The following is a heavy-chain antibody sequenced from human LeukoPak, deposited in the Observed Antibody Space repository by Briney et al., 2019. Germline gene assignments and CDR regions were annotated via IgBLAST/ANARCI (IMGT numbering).Heavy chain of an antibody. CDR1: GRSFSGYY. CDR3: SRVTPGYYYYMDV. J-gene: IGHJ6*03. Sequence: SETLSLTCAVYGRSFSGYYWSWIRQPPGKGLEWIGEINHSGSTNYNPSLKSRVTISVDTSKNQFSLKLSSVTAADTAVYYCSRVTPGYYYYMDVWGKGTTVTISS. V-gene: IGHV4-34*01. CDR2: INHSGST.